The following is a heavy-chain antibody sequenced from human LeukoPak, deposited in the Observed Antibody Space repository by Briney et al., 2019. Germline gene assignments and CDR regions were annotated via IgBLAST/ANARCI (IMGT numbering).Heavy chain of an antibody. CDR3: ARAPLLRTLPFDY. CDR2: INHSGST. J-gene: IGHJ4*02. Sequence: SETLFLTCAVYGGSFSDYYWSRIRQPPGKGLEWIGEINHSGSTNYNPSLKSRVTISVDTSKNQFSLKLSSVTAADTAVYYCARAPLLRTLPFDYWGQGTLVTASS. V-gene: IGHV4-34*01. D-gene: IGHD3-22*01. CDR1: GGSFSDYY.